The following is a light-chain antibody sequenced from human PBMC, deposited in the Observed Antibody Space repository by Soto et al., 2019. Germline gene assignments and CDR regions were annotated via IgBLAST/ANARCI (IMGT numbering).Light chain of an antibody. CDR3: QQGSIWPIT. CDR1: QSVSSN. V-gene: IGKV3-11*01. CDR2: AAS. Sequence: EIVMTQSPATLSVSPGERATLSCRASQSVSSNLAWYQQKPGQAPRLLVYAASNRATGIPARFSGGGSGTDFTLTISNLEPEDFAVYYCQQGSIWPITFGQGTRLEIK. J-gene: IGKJ5*01.